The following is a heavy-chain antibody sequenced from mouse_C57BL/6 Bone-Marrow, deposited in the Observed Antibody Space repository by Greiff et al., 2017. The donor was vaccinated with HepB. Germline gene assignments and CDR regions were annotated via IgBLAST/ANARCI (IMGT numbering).Heavy chain of an antibody. Sequence: VQLQQSGPELVKPGASVKMSCKASGYTFTDYNMHWVKQSHGKSLEWIGYINPNNGGTSYNQKFKGKATLTVNKSSSTAYMERRSLTSEESAVYYCGRGGGIWYDYDYWGQGTTLTVSS. D-gene: IGHD2-4*01. V-gene: IGHV1-22*01. CDR2: INPNNGGT. J-gene: IGHJ2*01. CDR3: GRGGGIWYDYDY. CDR1: GYTFTDYN.